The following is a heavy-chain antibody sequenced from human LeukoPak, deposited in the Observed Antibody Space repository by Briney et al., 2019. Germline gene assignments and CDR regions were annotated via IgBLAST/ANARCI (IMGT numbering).Heavy chain of an antibody. D-gene: IGHD5-18*01. J-gene: IGHJ4*02. Sequence: PGGSLRLSCAASGFNFSNHAMSWVRQLPGKGLGWVSAISPSADDTYYADSVKGRFTISRDNSKNTLSLQMNSLRAEDTAVYYCAKMWIQLWSSGGDFDYWGRGILVSVSS. CDR1: GFNFSNHA. CDR2: ISPSADDT. V-gene: IGHV3-23*01. CDR3: AKMWIQLWSSGGDFDY.